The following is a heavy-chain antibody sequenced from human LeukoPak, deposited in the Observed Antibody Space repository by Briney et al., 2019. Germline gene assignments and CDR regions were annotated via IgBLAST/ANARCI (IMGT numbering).Heavy chain of an antibody. CDR3: AGDPGTRLNWFDP. V-gene: IGHV4-39*02. CDR1: GGSISSSSYY. Sequence: SETLSLTCTVSGGSISSSSYYWGWIRQPPGKGLEWIGSIYYSGSTYYNPSLKSRVTISVDTSKNQFSLKLSSVTAADTAVYYCAGDPGTRLNWFDPWGQGTLVTVSS. D-gene: IGHD1-7*01. J-gene: IGHJ5*02. CDR2: IYYSGST.